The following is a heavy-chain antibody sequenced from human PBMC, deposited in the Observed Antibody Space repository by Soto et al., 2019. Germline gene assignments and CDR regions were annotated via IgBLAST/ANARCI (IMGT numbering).Heavy chain of an antibody. CDR3: ARDSYIGYGPDY. V-gene: IGHV1-2*02. D-gene: IGHD5-12*01. CDR2: INPNSGGT. CDR1: ALNFSAYV. J-gene: IGHJ4*02. Sequence: ASVQGYSTASALNFSAYVIPCARPAPGQGLEWMGWINPNSGGTNYAQMFQGRVTMTRDTSISTAYMELSRLRSDVTAVYYCARDSYIGYGPDYWGQGTLVTVSS.